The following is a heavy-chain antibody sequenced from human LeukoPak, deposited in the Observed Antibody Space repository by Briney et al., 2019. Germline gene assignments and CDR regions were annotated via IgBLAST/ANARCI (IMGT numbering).Heavy chain of an antibody. CDR1: GYTFTSYG. CDR2: ISAYNGNT. CDR3: ARGESTTVVTPGDY. V-gene: IGHV1-18*01. J-gene: IGHJ4*02. Sequence: ASVKLSCKASGYTFTSYGITWVRQAPGQGLEWMGWISAYNGNTNYAQKVQGRVTMTTDTSTSTAYMELRSLRSDDTAVYYCARGESTTVVTPGDYWGQGTLVTVSS. D-gene: IGHD4-23*01.